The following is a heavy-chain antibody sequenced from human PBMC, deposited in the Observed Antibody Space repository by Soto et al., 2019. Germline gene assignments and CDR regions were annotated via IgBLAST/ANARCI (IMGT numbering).Heavy chain of an antibody. CDR2: ISRYGDFT. CDR1: GFTFNIYA. J-gene: IGHJ4*02. CDR3: AKDRYLDHDSRGYLFDN. V-gene: IGHV3-23*01. D-gene: IGHD3-22*01. Sequence: ESGGDLIQPGGSLRLSCAASGFTFNIYAMAWVRQAPGKGLEWVSAISRYGDFTYYADSVEGRFTISRDNSKNTLYLQMNSLRAEDTASYYCAKDRYLDHDSRGYLFDNWGQGTLVTVSS.